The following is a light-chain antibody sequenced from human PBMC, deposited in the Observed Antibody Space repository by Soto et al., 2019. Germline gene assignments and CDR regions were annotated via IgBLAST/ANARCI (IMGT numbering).Light chain of an antibody. J-gene: IGLJ2*01. CDR1: SSNIGAGYD. V-gene: IGLV1-40*01. Sequence: QPVLTQTPSVSGAPGQRVTISCTGSSSNIGAGYDVNWYQPLPGTAPKLLIYGNINRPSGVPDRFSGSKSGTSASLAISGLQAEDEADYYCQSHDSSLSGSIFGGGTKLTVL. CDR2: GNI. CDR3: QSHDSSLSGSI.